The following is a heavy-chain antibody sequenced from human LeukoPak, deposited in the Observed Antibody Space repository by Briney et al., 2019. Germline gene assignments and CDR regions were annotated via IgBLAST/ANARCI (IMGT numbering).Heavy chain of an antibody. CDR1: DGSISSGGCY. J-gene: IGHJ4*02. CDR2: ISYSGST. CDR3: AALIAVSGTVDY. Sequence: SETLSLTCTVSDGSISSGGCYWNWIRQHPGKGLEWIGYISYSGSTYYNSSLKSRVTISVDTSKNQFSLNLSSVTAADTAVYYCAALIAVSGTVDYWGQGTLVTVSS. D-gene: IGHD6-19*01. V-gene: IGHV4-31*03.